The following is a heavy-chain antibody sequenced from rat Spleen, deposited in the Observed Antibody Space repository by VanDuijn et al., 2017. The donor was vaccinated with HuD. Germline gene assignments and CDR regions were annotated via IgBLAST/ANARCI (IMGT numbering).Heavy chain of an antibody. CDR1: GFTFSNYG. J-gene: IGHJ3*01. V-gene: IGHV5-29*01. D-gene: IGHD1-2*01. CDR2: INYDGTST. CDR3: ARLGIAAIGNWFGY. Sequence: EMQVVESGGGLVQPGRSLKLSCAASGFTFSNYGMAWVRQAPTKGLEWVATINYDGTSTHYRDSVKGRFTISRDNAKSTLYLQMDSLRSEDTATYYCARLGIAAIGNWFGYWGQGTLVTVSS.